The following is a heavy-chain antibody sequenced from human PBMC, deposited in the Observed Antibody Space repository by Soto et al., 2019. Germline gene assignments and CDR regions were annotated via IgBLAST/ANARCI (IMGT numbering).Heavy chain of an antibody. CDR2: ISNGGTT. D-gene: IGHD3-10*01. CDR1: GASIRDKY. J-gene: IGHJ5*02. V-gene: IGHV4-4*07. Sequence: QVQLQESGPGLVKPSETLSLTCSISGASIRDKYCSWLRQSAANGLEFIGRISNGGTTRYNPSLKSRVTMSLATSKTHFSLKLTSVTAADTAVYYCATKGDYGGWFDPWGQGTLVTVSS. CDR3: ATKGDYGGWFDP.